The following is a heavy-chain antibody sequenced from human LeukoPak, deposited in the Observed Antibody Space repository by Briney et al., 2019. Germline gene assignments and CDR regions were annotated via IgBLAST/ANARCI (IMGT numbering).Heavy chain of an antibody. V-gene: IGHV3-23*01. CDR2: ITGSADLI. D-gene: IGHD2-15*01. CDR1: GFTFSNYA. Sequence: PGGSLRLSCAASGFTFSNYAMNWVRQAPGKGLEWVSVITGSADLIYYADSVKGRFTISRDNSKNTLYLQMNSLRAEDTAVYYCAKQLGYCSDGSCYFPYWGQGTLVTVSS. J-gene: IGHJ4*02. CDR3: AKQLGYCSDGSCYFPY.